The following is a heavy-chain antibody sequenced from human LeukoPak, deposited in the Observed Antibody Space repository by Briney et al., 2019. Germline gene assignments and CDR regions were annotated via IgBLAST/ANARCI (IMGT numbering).Heavy chain of an antibody. CDR1: GYTFIGYY. J-gene: IGHJ3*02. Sequence: ASVKVSCKASGYTFIGYYMHWVRQAPGQGLEWMGWINPNSGGTNYAQKFQGRVTMTRDTSISTAYMELSRLRSDDTAVYYCARDKAGITGTTGAFDIWGQGTMVTVSS. CDR3: ARDKAGITGTTGAFDI. V-gene: IGHV1-2*02. D-gene: IGHD1-20*01. CDR2: INPNSGGT.